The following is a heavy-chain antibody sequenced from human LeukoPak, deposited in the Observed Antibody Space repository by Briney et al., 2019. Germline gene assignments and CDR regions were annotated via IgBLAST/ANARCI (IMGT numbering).Heavy chain of an antibody. V-gene: IGHV4-31*03. CDR2: IYYSGGT. Sequence: PSQTLSLTCTVSGGSISSGGYYWSWIRQHPGKGLEWIGYIYYSGGTYYNPSLKSRVTISVDTSKNQFSLKLSSVTAADTAVYYCARVAVYGSGSYYNKGPFDYWGQGTLVTVSS. D-gene: IGHD3-10*01. CDR3: ARVAVYGSGSYYNKGPFDY. J-gene: IGHJ4*02. CDR1: GGSISSGGYY.